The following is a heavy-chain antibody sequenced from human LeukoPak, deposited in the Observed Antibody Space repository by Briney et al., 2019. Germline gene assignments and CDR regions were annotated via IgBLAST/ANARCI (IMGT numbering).Heavy chain of an antibody. V-gene: IGHV3-9*01. CDR1: GFTFDDYA. Sequence: PGGSLRLSCAASGFTFDDYAMHWVRQAPGKGLEWVSGISWNSGSIGYADSVKGRFTISRDNAKNSLYLQMNSLRAEDTAVYYCAKDLFYDSSGYYYGLRPDAFDIWGQGTMVTVSS. CDR2: ISWNSGSI. J-gene: IGHJ3*02. D-gene: IGHD3-22*01. CDR3: AKDLFYDSSGYYYGLRPDAFDI.